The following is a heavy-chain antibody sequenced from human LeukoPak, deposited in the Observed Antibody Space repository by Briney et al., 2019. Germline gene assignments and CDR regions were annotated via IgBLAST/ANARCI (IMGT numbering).Heavy chain of an antibody. D-gene: IGHD3-16*01. CDR2: IGSGADL. J-gene: IGHJ4*02. V-gene: IGHV3-48*03. CDR3: AKDWTPHNRVYDCFDF. Sequence: QPGGSLRLSCAASGFTFSSYEMNWVRQAPGKGREGVATIGSGADLFYAESVNGRFTISRDDPRNTLWLQMNSLRAEDTALYYCAKDWTPHNRVYDCFDFWGQGTQVTVSS. CDR1: GFTFSSYE.